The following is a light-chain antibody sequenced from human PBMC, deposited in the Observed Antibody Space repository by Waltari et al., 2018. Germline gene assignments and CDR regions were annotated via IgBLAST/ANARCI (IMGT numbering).Light chain of an antibody. CDR2: RKN. J-gene: IGLJ2*01. Sequence: QSVLTQAPSVSVTPGQRVAVSCSGSSSNIGGKYVYLYHQLQGTAPKLLIYRKNQRPSGVPDRFSGSKSGTSASMAISGLRSEDEADYYCAAWDDSLSPNVVFGGGTKLTVL. V-gene: IGLV1-47*01. CDR3: AAWDDSLSPNVV. CDR1: SSNIGGKY.